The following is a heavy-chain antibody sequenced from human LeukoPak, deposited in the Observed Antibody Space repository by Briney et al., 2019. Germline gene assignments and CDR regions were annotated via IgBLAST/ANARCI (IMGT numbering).Heavy chain of an antibody. Sequence: PSETLSLTCTVSGGSISSSSYYWGWIRQPPGKGLEWIGSIYYSGSTYYNPFLKSRVTISVDTSKNQFSLKLSSVTAADTAVYYCARLRGLWFGEPYYFDYWGQGTLVTVSS. CDR1: GGSISSSSYY. CDR2: IYYSGST. V-gene: IGHV4-39*01. J-gene: IGHJ4*02. D-gene: IGHD3-10*01. CDR3: ARLRGLWFGEPYYFDY.